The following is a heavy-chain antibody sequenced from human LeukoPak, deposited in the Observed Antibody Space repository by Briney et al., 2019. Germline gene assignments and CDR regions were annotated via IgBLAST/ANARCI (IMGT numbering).Heavy chain of an antibody. J-gene: IGHJ5*02. CDR3: ATAGSWYWFDP. CDR2: IYYSGST. CDR1: GGSISSYY. D-gene: IGHD6-13*01. V-gene: IGHV4-59*01. Sequence: PSETLSLTCTVSGGSISSYYWSWIRQPPGKGLEWIGYIYYSGSTNSNPSLKSRVTISVDTSKNQFSLKLSSVTAADTAVDYCATAGSWYWFDPWGQGTLVTVSS.